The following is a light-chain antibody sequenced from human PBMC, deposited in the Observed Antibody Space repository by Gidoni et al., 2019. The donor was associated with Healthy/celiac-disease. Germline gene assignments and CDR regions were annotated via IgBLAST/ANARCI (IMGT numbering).Light chain of an antibody. Sequence: DIQMTQSPSSLSASVGDRVTITCRASQSISSYLNWYQQKPGKAPKLLIYAASSLQSGVPSRFNGSGSGTDFTLTISSLQPEDFATYYCQQSYSTPPTFXQXTKVEIK. V-gene: IGKV1-39*01. CDR1: QSISSY. CDR3: QQSYSTPPT. CDR2: AAS. J-gene: IGKJ1*01.